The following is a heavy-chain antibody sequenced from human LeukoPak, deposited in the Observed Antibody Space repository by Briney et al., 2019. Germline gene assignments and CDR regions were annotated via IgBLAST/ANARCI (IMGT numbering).Heavy chain of an antibody. V-gene: IGHV4-30-4*01. CDR2: IYYSGST. J-gene: IGHJ4*02. CDR1: GGSISSGDYY. D-gene: IGHD3-22*01. CDR3: ARVDSSGYYYRREFRY. Sequence: SQTLSLTCTVSGGSISSGDYYWSWIRQPPGKGLEWIGYIYYSGSTYYNPSLKSRVTISVDTSKNQISLKLSSVTAADTAVYYCARVDSSGYYYRREFRYWGQGTLVTVSS.